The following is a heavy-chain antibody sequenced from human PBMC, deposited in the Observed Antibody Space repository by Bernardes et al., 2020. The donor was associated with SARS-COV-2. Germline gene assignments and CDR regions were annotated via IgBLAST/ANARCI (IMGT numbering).Heavy chain of an antibody. CDR1: GFTFGSYW. V-gene: IGHV3-7*01. J-gene: IGHJ4*02. Sequence: GGSLRLSCAASGFTFGSYWMTWVRQAPGKGLEWVANIKQDGSEKYYVDSVKDRFTISRDNAKNSLYLQMNSLRAEDTAMYYCAREGRSWYFDYWGQGTLVTVSS. D-gene: IGHD6-13*01. CDR2: IKQDGSEK. CDR3: AREGRSWYFDY.